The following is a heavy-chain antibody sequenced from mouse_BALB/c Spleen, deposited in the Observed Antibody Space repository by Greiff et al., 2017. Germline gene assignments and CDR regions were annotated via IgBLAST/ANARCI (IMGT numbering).Heavy chain of an antibody. CDR1: GYTFTSYW. D-gene: IGHD1-2*01. J-gene: IGHJ1*01. V-gene: IGHV1-87*01. CDR2: IYPGDGDT. Sequence: QVQLQHSGAALARPGASVKLSCKASGYTFTSYWMQWVKQRPGQGLEWIGAIYPGDGDTRSTQKFKGKATLTADKSSSTAYMQLSRVASEDSAVYYCARERDYGYDWYVDVGGAGTTVTVSS. CDR3: ARERDYGYDWYVDV.